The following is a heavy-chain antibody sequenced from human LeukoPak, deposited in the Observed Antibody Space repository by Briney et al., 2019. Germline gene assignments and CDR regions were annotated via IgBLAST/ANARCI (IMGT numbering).Heavy chain of an antibody. V-gene: IGHV3-30*02. Sequence: GGSLRLSCAASGFTFSSYGMHWVRQAPGKGLEWVAFIRYDGSNKYYADSVKGRFTISRDNSKNTLYLQMNSLRAEDTAVYYCAKDQNYDYVWGSYRSYGSDAFDIWGQGTMVTVSS. D-gene: IGHD3-16*02. CDR2: IRYDGSNK. CDR1: GFTFSSYG. J-gene: IGHJ3*02. CDR3: AKDQNYDYVWGSYRSYGSDAFDI.